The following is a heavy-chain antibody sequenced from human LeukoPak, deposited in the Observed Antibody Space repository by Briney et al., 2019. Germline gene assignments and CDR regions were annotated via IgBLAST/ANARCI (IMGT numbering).Heavy chain of an antibody. CDR3: ASHLYGTSGSGGSHNWFDP. CDR1: GGSISSSSYC. CDR2: NYYSGST. J-gene: IGHJ5*02. Sequence: SETLSLTCTVPGGSISSSSYCRGWIRQPPGKGLEWNGCNYYSGSTYYNPSLKTRVTISVDTSRNQCTLKLSSVAAADPAVFYCASHLYGTSGSGGSHNWFDPWGQGTLVTVSS. D-gene: IGHD3-22*01. V-gene: IGHV4-39*01.